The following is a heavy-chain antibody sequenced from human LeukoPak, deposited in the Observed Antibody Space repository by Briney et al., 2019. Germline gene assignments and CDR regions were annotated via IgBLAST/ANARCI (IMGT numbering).Heavy chain of an antibody. CDR3: ATPADSSGYSSRKRVFDY. J-gene: IGHJ4*02. D-gene: IGHD3-22*01. V-gene: IGHV1-24*01. Sequence: GGSLRLSCAASGFTFSGSAMHWVRQAPGKGLEWMGGFDPEDGETIYAQKFQGRVTMTEDTSTDTAYMELSSLRSEDTAVYYCATPADSSGYSSRKRVFDYWGQGTLVTVSS. CDR2: FDPEDGET. CDR1: GFTFSGSA.